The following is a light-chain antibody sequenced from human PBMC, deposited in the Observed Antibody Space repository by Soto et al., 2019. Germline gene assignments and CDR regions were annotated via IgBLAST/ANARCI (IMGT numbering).Light chain of an antibody. CDR3: HQHESLPLT. Sequence: EIVLTQSPGTLSLSPGESATLSCKASQSLTSHSLAWYQKKPGQAPRLLIFGASTRATGIPDRFSGSWSGTDFTLSISKLEPEDFAVYYCHQHESLPLTFGGGTKVEI. CDR2: GAS. V-gene: IGKV3-20*01. CDR1: QSLTSHS. J-gene: IGKJ4*01.